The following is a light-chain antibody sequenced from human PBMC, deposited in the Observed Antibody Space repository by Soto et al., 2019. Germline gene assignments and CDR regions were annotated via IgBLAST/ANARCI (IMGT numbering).Light chain of an antibody. CDR3: AAWDDSLNGYWV. Sequence: QSVLTQPPSASGTPGQRVTISCSGNTSNIGSNTVDWYRQLPGTAPKLLIYSSDQRASGVPDRFSGSKSGTSASLAISGLQSEDEADYYCAAWDDSLNGYWVFGGGTQLTVL. CDR1: TSNIGSNT. V-gene: IGLV1-44*01. J-gene: IGLJ3*02. CDR2: SSD.